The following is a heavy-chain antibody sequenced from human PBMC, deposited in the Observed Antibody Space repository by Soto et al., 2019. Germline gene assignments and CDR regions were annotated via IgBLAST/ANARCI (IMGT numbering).Heavy chain of an antibody. Sequence: PGESLKISCTASGFIFSSFSMNWVRQAPGKGLEWVSSINSNNTYISYADSVKGRFTISRDNAKNTLYLQMNSLRAEDTAVYYCARGWTGGYWGQGTLVTVSS. CDR3: ARGWTGGY. V-gene: IGHV3-21*01. J-gene: IGHJ4*02. CDR1: GFIFSSFS. D-gene: IGHD2-15*01. CDR2: INSNNTYI.